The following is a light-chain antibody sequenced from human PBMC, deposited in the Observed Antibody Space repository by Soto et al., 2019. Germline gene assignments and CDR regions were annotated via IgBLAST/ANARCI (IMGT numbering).Light chain of an antibody. J-gene: IGLJ2*01. Sequence: QSVLTQPASVSGSPGQSITISCTGTGTDVGGYNYVSWYQHHPGKAPKLIILDVSNRPSGVSNRFSGSKSGSTASLTISGLQSEDEADYYCSSYTSSSTLVFGGGTKLTVL. CDR3: SSYTSSSTLV. CDR1: GTDVGGYNY. CDR2: DVS. V-gene: IGLV2-14*03.